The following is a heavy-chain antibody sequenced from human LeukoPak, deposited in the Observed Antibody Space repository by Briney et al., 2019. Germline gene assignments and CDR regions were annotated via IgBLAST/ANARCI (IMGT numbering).Heavy chain of an antibody. Sequence: PGGSLRLSCTASGFTFGDYAMSWVRQAPGKGLEWVGFIRSKAYGGTTEYAASVKGRFTISRDDSKSIAYLQMNSLKTEDTAVYYCTREDYYDSSGSKGYFDYWGQGTLVTVSS. CDR1: GFTFGDYA. J-gene: IGHJ4*02. V-gene: IGHV3-49*04. CDR3: TREDYYDSSGSKGYFDY. D-gene: IGHD3-22*01. CDR2: IRSKAYGGTT.